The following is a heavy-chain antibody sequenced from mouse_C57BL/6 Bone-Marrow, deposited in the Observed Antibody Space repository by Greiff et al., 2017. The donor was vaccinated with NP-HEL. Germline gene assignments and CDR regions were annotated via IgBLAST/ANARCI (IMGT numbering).Heavy chain of an antibody. D-gene: IGHD1-1*01. CDR1: GFNIKDYY. J-gene: IGHJ4*01. V-gene: IGHV14-2*01. Sequence: VQLQQSGAELVKPGASVKLSCTASGFNIKDYYMHWVKQRPEQGLEWIGRIDPEDGETKYAPKFQGKATITADTSSNTAYLQLSSLTSEDTAVYYGARHYYGSRCCYAMDYWGQGTSVTVSS. CDR3: ARHYYGSRCCYAMDY. CDR2: IDPEDGET.